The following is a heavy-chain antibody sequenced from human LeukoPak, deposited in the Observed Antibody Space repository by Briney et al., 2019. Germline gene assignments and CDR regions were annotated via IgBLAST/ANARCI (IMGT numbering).Heavy chain of an antibody. D-gene: IGHD2-2*01. J-gene: IGHJ5*02. CDR3: ARGGYQLLSGWFDP. V-gene: IGHV4-59*01. Sequence: SETLSLTCTVSGGSISSYHWSWIREPPGKGLECLGYIYYSGSTNYNPSLKSRVTISVDTSKNQFSLKLSSVTAADTAVYYCARGGYQLLSGWFDPWGQGPLVTVSS. CDR1: GGSISSYH. CDR2: IYYSGST.